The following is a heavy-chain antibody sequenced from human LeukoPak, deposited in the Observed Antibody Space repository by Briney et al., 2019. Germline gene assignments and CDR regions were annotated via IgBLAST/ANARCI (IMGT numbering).Heavy chain of an antibody. CDR2: IYTSEST. CDR1: GGSISSYY. CDR3: ARDRIGYCTNGVCYTSSSSSWYWFDP. V-gene: IGHV4-4*07. D-gene: IGHD2-8*01. Sequence: SETLSLTCTVSGGSISSYYWSWIRQPAGKGLEWIGRIYTSESTNYNPSLKSRVTMSVDTSKNQFSLKLSSVTAADTAVYYCARDRIGYCTNGVCYTSSSSSWYWFDPWGQGTLVTVSS. J-gene: IGHJ5*02.